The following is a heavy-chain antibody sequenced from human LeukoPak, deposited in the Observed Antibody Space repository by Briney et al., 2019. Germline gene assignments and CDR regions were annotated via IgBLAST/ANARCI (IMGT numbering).Heavy chain of an antibody. CDR3: ARVGTYSGYDYAPTYFDY. CDR1: GGSISSYY. J-gene: IGHJ4*02. CDR2: IYYSGST. V-gene: IGHV4-59*12. Sequence: SETLSLTCTVSGGSISSYYWSWIRQPPGKGLEWIGYIYYSGSTNYNPSLKSRVTISVDRSKNQFSLKLSSVTAADTAVYYCARVGTYSGYDYAPTYFDYWGQGTLVTVSS. D-gene: IGHD5-12*01.